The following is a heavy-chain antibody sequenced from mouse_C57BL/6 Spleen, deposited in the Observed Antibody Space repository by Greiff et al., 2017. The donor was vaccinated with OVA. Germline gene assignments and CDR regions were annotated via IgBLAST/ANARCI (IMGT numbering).Heavy chain of an antibody. J-gene: IGHJ3*01. D-gene: IGHD2-3*01. CDR1: GYTFTSYW. CDR3: ARWGNMSSFAY. Sequence: VQLQQPGAELVKPGASVKLSCNASGYTFTSYWMQWVKPRPGQGLAWIGEIDPSDSYTNYNQKFKGKATLTVDTSSSTAYMQLSSLTSEDSAVYYCARWGNMSSFAYWGQGTLVTVSA. V-gene: IGHV1-50*01. CDR2: IDPSDSYT.